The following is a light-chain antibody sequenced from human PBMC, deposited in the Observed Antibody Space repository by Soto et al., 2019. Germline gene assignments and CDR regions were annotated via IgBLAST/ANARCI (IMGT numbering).Light chain of an antibody. Sequence: QSVLTQPPSVSGAPGQRVTISCTGSSSNIGAGYDVHWYQQLPGTAPKLLIYGNSNRPSGVPDRFSGSKSVTSASLAITGLQAEDEADYYCQSYDSSLSGSVCGTGTKVTVL. CDR2: GNS. V-gene: IGLV1-40*01. J-gene: IGLJ1*01. CDR1: SSNIGAGYD. CDR3: QSYDSSLSGSV.